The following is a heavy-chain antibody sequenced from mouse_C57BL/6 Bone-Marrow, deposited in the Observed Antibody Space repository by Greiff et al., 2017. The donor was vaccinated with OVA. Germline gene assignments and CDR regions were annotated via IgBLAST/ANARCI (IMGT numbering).Heavy chain of an antibody. V-gene: IGHV1-72*01. Sequence: QVQLQQPGAELVKPGASVKLSCKASGYTFTSYWMHWVKQRPGRGLEWIGRIDPNSGGTKYNEKFKSKATLTVDKPSSTAYMQRSSLTSEDSAVYYCASERGHYYYGSYIDYWGQGTTLTVSS. CDR3: ASERGHYYYGSYIDY. J-gene: IGHJ2*01. CDR1: GYTFTSYW. D-gene: IGHD1-1*01. CDR2: IDPNSGGT.